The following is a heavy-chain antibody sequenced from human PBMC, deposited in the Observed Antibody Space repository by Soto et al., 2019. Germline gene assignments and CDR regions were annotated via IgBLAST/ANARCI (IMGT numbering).Heavy chain of an antibody. CDR1: GFTFSSYG. D-gene: IGHD2-15*01. J-gene: IGHJ6*03. Sequence: QVQLVESGGGVVQPGRSLRLSCAASGFTFSSYGMHWVRQAPGKGLEWVAVIWYDGSNKYYADTVKGRFTISRDNSKKTLYLQMNSLRAEETAVYYCARVGCYYCSGGSCWEADFYYYYMDVWGKGSRVTVSS. V-gene: IGHV3-33*01. CDR3: ARVGCYYCSGGSCWEADFYYYYMDV. CDR2: IWYDGSNK.